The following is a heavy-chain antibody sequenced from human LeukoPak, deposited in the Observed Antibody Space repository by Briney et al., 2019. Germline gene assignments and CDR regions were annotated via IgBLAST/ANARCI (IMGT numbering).Heavy chain of an antibody. CDR3: ARSKYYDSSGYPGVLDY. D-gene: IGHD3-22*01. CDR1: GFTFSSYA. CDR2: ISGSGGST. J-gene: IGHJ4*02. Sequence: KAGGSLRLSCAASGFTFSSYAMSWVRQAPGKGLEWVSAISGSGGSTYYADSVKGRFTISRDNSKNTLYLQMNSLRAEDTAVYYCARSKYYDSSGYPGVLDYWGQGTLVAVSS. V-gene: IGHV3-23*01.